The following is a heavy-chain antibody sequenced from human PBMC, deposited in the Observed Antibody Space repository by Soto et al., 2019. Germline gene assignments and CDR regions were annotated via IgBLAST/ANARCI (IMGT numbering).Heavy chain of an antibody. Sequence: SETLSLTCTVSGGSTSPHFWSWIRQPPGKGLEWIGYIYYSGSTNYNPSLKSRVTISVDTSKNRFSLKLSSVTAADTAVYYCARDLRGYSYGFWGQGTLVTVSS. V-gene: IGHV4-59*11. CDR3: ARDLRGYSYGF. D-gene: IGHD5-18*01. CDR1: GGSTSPHF. CDR2: IYYSGST. J-gene: IGHJ4*02.